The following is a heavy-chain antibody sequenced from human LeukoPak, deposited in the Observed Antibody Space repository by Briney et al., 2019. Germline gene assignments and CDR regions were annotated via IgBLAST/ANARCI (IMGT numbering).Heavy chain of an antibody. V-gene: IGHV3-66*02. CDR1: GFTVSSNY. Sequence: GGSLRLSCAASGFTVSSNYMSWVRQAPGKELEWVSVIYSGGSTYYADSVKGRFTISRDNSKNTLYLQMNSLRAEDTAVYYCAREGVVVPAAFFDYWGQGTLVTVSS. J-gene: IGHJ4*02. D-gene: IGHD2-2*01. CDR3: AREGVVVPAAFFDY. CDR2: IYSGGST.